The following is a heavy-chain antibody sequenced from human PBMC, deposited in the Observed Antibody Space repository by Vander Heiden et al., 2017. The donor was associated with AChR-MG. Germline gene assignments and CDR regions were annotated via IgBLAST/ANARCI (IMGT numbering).Heavy chain of an antibody. CDR2: INPIFGTA. J-gene: IGHJ4*02. Sequence: QVQLVQSGAEVKKPGSSVKVSSKASGDTFSSYSINWVRQAPGKGREWMGGINPIFGTANYAEKFQGRVTITADESTSTAYMEVNSLRSEDTAVYYCARSRVVVAGVKYYFDYWGQGTLVTVSS. D-gene: IGHD6-19*01. V-gene: IGHV1-69*01. CDR1: GDTFSSYS. CDR3: ARSRVVVAGVKYYFDY.